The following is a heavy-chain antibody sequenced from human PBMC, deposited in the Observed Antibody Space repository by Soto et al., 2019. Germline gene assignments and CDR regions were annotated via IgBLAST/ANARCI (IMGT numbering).Heavy chain of an antibody. Sequence: GWSLRLSCAASGFTFSSYAMSWVRQAPGKGLEWVSAISGSGGSTYYADSVKGRFTISRDNSKNTLYLQMNSLRAEDTAVYYCAKAPGQWLVPDYWGQGTLVTVSS. J-gene: IGHJ4*02. D-gene: IGHD6-19*01. CDR2: ISGSGGST. CDR1: GFTFSSYA. V-gene: IGHV3-23*01. CDR3: AKAPGQWLVPDY.